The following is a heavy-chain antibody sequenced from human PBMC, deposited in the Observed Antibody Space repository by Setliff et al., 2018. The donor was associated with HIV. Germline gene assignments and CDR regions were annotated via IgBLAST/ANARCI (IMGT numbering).Heavy chain of an antibody. J-gene: IGHJ4*02. V-gene: IGHV4-59*11. CDR1: GGSISSHY. Sequence: SETLSLTCTVSGGSISSHYWSWIRQPPGKGLEWVGLIYYTGIPTYNPSLSSRVTISVDTSKNQFSLKLTSVTAADTAFYYCARARGPEGYFDSWGQGTLVTVSS. CDR2: IYYTGIP. CDR3: ARARGPEGYFDS. D-gene: IGHD3-10*01.